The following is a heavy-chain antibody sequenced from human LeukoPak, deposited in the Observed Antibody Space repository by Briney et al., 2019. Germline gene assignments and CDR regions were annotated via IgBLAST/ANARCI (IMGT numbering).Heavy chain of an antibody. CDR3: ARDIPGSSGYFNDAFDI. CDR2: IIPIFHTT. V-gene: IGHV1-69*05. J-gene: IGHJ3*02. Sequence: SVRVSCKSSGGTFSSYAISWVRQAPGQGLEWMGRIIPIFHTTNYAQKFQGRVTITTDESTSTAYMELSSLRSEDTAVYYCARDIPGSSGYFNDAFDIWGQGTMVTVSS. D-gene: IGHD3-22*01. CDR1: GGTFSSYA.